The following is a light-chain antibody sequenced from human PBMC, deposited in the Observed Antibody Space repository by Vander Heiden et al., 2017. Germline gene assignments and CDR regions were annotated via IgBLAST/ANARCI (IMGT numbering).Light chain of an antibody. V-gene: IGLV3-25*03. CDR2: KDS. CDR1: ELPKFY. J-gene: IGLJ1*01. CDR3: QSADNSATFYV. Sequence: ELTQPSSVSVSPGETARITCSGDELPKFYNYWYQQKPGQAPVVVIYKDSERPSGIPERFSGSISGTTVTFTISGVQAEDEADYYCQSADNSATFYVFGTGTKVTVL.